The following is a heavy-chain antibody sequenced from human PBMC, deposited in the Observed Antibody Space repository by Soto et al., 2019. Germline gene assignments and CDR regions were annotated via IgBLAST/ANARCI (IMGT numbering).Heavy chain of an antibody. V-gene: IGHV5-51*01. CDR1: GYSFTIYW. Sequence: GESLKISCKGSGYSFTIYWIGWVRQMPAKGLEWMGIIYPGYSDTRYTPSFQGRVTISADKSIRTPHLQGKSLKASDTRMSFCARLSRSWFETYYSYYGMDVWGQGTTVTVSS. D-gene: IGHD6-13*01. J-gene: IGHJ6*01. CDR2: IYPGYSDT. CDR3: ARLSRSWFETYYSYYGMDV.